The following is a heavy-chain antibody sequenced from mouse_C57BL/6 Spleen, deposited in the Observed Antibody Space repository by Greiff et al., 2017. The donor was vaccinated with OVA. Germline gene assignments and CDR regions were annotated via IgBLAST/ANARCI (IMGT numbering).Heavy chain of an antibody. Sequence: VQLQQSGAELVRPGASVTLSCKASGYTFTDYEMHWVKQTPVHGLEWIGAIDPETGGTAYNQKFKGKAILTADKSSSTAYMELRSLTSEDSAVYYCTRFPYDSYYYWGQGTTLTVSS. J-gene: IGHJ2*01. D-gene: IGHD2-3*01. CDR3: TRFPYDSYYY. CDR2: IDPETGGT. V-gene: IGHV1-15*01. CDR1: GYTFTDYE.